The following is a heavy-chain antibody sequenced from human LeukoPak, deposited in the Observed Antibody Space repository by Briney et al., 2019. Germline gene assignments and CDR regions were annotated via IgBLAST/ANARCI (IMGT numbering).Heavy chain of an antibody. D-gene: IGHD6-19*01. J-gene: IGHJ4*02. Sequence: SETLSLTRTVSGGSISSYYWSWIRQPPGKGLEWIGYIYYSGSTNYNPSLKSRVTISVDTSKNQFSLKLSSVTAADTAVYYCARAPGYSSGWYVDYWGQGTLVTVSS. CDR3: ARAPGYSSGWYVDY. CDR2: IYYSGST. V-gene: IGHV4-59*01. CDR1: GGSISSYY.